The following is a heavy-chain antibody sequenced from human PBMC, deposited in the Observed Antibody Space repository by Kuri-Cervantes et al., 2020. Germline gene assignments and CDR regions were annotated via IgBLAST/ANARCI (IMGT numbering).Heavy chain of an antibody. Sequence: GGSLRLSCAASGFTFDDYAMHWVRQAPGKGLEWVSGINWNGGSTGYADSVKGRFTISRDNAKNSLYLQMNSLGAEDTALYYCARAYCSSTSCSSDPFDYWGQGTLVTVSS. CDR2: INWNGGST. V-gene: IGHV3-20*04. D-gene: IGHD2-2*01. CDR1: GFTFDDYA. CDR3: ARAYCSSTSCSSDPFDY. J-gene: IGHJ4*02.